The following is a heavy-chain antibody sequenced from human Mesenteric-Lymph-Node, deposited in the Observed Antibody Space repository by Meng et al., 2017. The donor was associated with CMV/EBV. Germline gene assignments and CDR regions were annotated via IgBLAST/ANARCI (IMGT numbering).Heavy chain of an antibody. CDR2: IPHDGSYG. D-gene: IGHD2-2*01. Sequence: GESLKISCAASGFIFRSYVLHRVRQAPGKGLEWVAVIPHDGSYGFYADSVKGRFTISRDNYKNTLYLQMNNQRAEDTAVYYCTRSRYCTSTSCPFDYWGQGTLVTVSS. V-gene: IGHV3-30*14. CDR1: GFIFRSYV. J-gene: IGHJ4*02. CDR3: TRSRYCTSTSCPFDY.